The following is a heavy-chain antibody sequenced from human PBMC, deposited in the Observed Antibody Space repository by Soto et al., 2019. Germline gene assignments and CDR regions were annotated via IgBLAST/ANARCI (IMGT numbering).Heavy chain of an antibody. CDR3: AAQLGV. Sequence: GGSLRLSCASSGFTFDDYAMHWVRQAPGKGLEWVSGISWNSGSIGYADSVKGRFTISRDNAKNSLYLQMNSLRAEDTALYYCAAQLGVWGQGTTVTVS. CDR2: ISWNSGSI. CDR1: GFTFDDYA. D-gene: IGHD1-1*01. V-gene: IGHV3-9*01. J-gene: IGHJ6*02.